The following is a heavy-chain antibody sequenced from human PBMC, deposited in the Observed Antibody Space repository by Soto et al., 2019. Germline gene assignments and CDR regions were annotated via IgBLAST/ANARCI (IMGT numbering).Heavy chain of an antibody. CDR2: IIPIFGTA. Sequence: QVQLVQSGAEVKKPGSSVKVSCKASGGTFSRYAISWVRQAPGQGLEWMGGIIPIFGTANYAQKFQGRVTITADESTSTAYMELSSLRSEDTAVSYCARGARVRGSFSGWHQVGYYYYGMDVWGQGTTVTVSS. CDR3: ARGARVRGSFSGWHQVGYYYYGMDV. J-gene: IGHJ6*02. V-gene: IGHV1-69*01. CDR1: GGTFSRYA. D-gene: IGHD6-19*01.